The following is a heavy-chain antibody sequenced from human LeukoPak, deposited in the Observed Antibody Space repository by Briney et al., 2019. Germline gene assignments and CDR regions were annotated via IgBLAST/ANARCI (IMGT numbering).Heavy chain of an antibody. V-gene: IGHV1-2*02. CDR1: GYTFTGYY. Sequence: GASVKVSCKASGYTFTGYYMHWVRQAPGQGLEWMGWINPNSGGTNYAQKFQGRVTMTRDTSISTAYMELSRLRSDDTAVYYCARDGKLYYDSSGYYPSVDWGQGTLVTVSS. CDR3: ARDGKLYYDSSGYYPSVD. CDR2: INPNSGGT. D-gene: IGHD3-22*01. J-gene: IGHJ4*02.